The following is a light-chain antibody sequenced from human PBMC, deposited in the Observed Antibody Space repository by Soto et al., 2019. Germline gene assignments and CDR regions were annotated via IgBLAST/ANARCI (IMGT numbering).Light chain of an antibody. CDR3: QHYCSSPPFT. CDR1: QSISSNN. J-gene: IGKJ3*01. CDR2: AAS. V-gene: IGKV3-20*01. Sequence: VLTQSPGTLSLSPGERATLSCRASQSISSNNLAWYHQKPGQAPRLLIYAASARVTGIPDRFIGSGSGTDFTLTISRREPEDFAVYYCQHYCSSPPFTFGPGTKVDIK.